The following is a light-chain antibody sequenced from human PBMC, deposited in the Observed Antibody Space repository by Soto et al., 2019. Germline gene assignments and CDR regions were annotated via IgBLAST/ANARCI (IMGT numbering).Light chain of an antibody. Sequence: EIVLTQSPGTLSLSPGERATLSCRASHTVSSSYLAWYQQKPGQPPRLLIYGASSRATGIPDRFSGSGSATYFTLTISRLEPDDFAVYYCQQYVSSLTFGGGTQVEIK. CDR2: GAS. CDR3: QQYVSSLT. V-gene: IGKV3-20*01. J-gene: IGKJ4*01. CDR1: HTVSSSY.